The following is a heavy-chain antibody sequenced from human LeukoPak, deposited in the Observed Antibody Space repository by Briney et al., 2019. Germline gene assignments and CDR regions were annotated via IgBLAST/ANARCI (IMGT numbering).Heavy chain of an antibody. V-gene: IGHV4-34*01. CDR2: INHSGST. J-gene: IGHJ6*02. CDR1: GGSFSGYY. D-gene: IGHD6-13*01. Sequence: PSETLSPTCAVYGGSFSGYYWSWIRQTPGKGLEWIGEINHSGSTNYNPSLKSRVTISVDTSKNQFSLKLSSVTAADTAVYYCARGQQLVPAYYYYYYGMDVWGQGTTVTVS. CDR3: ARGQQLVPAYYYYYYGMDV.